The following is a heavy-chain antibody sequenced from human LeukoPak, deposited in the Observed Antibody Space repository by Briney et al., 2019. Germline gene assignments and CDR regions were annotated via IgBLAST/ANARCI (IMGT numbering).Heavy chain of an antibody. D-gene: IGHD3-9*01. J-gene: IGHJ4*02. V-gene: IGHV3-11*01. CDR2: ISSSGSTI. CDR1: GFTFSDYY. CDR3: ARDAGRDYDILTGYSFDY. Sequence: PGGSLRLSCAASGFTFSDYYVSWIRQAPGKGLEWVSYISSSGSTIYYADSVKGRFTISRDNAKNSLYLQMNSLRAEDTAVYYCARDAGRDYDILTGYSFDYWGQGTLVTVSS.